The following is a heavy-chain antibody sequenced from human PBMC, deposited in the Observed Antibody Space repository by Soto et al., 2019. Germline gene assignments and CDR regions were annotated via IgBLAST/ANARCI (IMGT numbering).Heavy chain of an antibody. CDR1: GVSISSGGYY. D-gene: IGHD3-10*01. J-gene: IGHJ6*02. CDR2: IYYSGST. V-gene: IGHV4-31*03. Sequence: SETLSLTCPVSGVSISSGGYYWSWIRQHPGKGLEWIGYIYYSGSTYYNPSLKSRVTISVDTSKNQFSLKLSSVTAADTAVYYCARVFGFGGMDVWGQGTTVTVSS. CDR3: ARVFGFGGMDV.